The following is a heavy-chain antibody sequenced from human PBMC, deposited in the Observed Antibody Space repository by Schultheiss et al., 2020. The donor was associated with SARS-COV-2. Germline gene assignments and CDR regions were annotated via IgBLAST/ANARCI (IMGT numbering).Heavy chain of an antibody. D-gene: IGHD6-19*01. CDR2: ISGSGGST. CDR3: ARDRGSGWERLYYYYYGMDV. J-gene: IGHJ6*02. Sequence: GGSLRLSCAASGFTFSSYWMHWVRQAPGKGLVWVSAISGSGGSTYYADSVKGRFTISRDNSKNTLYLQMNSLRAEDTAVYYCARDRGSGWERLYYYYYGMDVWGQGTTVTVSS. CDR1: GFTFSSYW. V-gene: IGHV3-23*01.